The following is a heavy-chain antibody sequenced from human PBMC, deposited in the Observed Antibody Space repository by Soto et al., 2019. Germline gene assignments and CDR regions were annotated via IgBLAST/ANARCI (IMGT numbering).Heavy chain of an antibody. V-gene: IGHV4-34*01. D-gene: IGHD3-3*01. J-gene: IGHJ4*02. CDR3: ARRLVIWSGLGRSFDY. CDR2: INHSGST. Sequence: SETLSLTCAVYGGSFSGYYWSWIRQPPGKGLEWIGEINHSGSTNYNPSLKSRVTISVDTSKNQFSLKLSSVTAADTAVYYCARRLVIWSGLGRSFDYWGQGTLVTVSS. CDR1: GGSFSGYY.